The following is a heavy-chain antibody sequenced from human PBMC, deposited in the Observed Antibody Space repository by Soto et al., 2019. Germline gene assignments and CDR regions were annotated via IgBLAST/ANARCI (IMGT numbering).Heavy chain of an antibody. J-gene: IGHJ5*02. CDR1: GYTFTSYY. CDR2: INPTGGSA. Sequence: QVQLVQSGAEVKKPGASVKVSCKASGYTFTSYYMHWLRQAPGQGLEWMGIINPTGGSASYAQRFQGRVTMTRDTSTSTVYMELSSLTSEDPAIYFCARDRGWFDPWGQGTLVTVSS. V-gene: IGHV1-46*01. CDR3: ARDRGWFDP.